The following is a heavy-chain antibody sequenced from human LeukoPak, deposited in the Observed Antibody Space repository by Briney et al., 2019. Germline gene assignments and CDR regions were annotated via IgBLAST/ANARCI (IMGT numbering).Heavy chain of an antibody. D-gene: IGHD2-2*01. CDR3: ARDGEYCSSTSCYVFDY. J-gene: IGHJ4*02. Sequence: GGSLRLSCAASGFTFSSYSMNWVRQAPGKGLEWVSSISSSSSYIYYADSVKGRFAISRDNAKNSLYLQMNSLRAEDTAVYYCARDGEYCSSTSCYVFDYWGQGTLVTVSS. V-gene: IGHV3-21*01. CDR2: ISSSSSYI. CDR1: GFTFSSYS.